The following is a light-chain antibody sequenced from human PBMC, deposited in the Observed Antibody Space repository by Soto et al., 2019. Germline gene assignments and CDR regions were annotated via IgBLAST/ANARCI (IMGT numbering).Light chain of an antibody. CDR3: QQYGSSPWT. CDR2: GAS. CDR1: QGFSSSF. J-gene: IGKJ1*01. Sequence: EIALTQSPGTLSLSPGERATLSCRSSQGFSSSFLAWYQQKPGQAPRLLIYGASSRATGIPDRFSGSGSGTDFTLTISRLEPEDFAVYYCQQYGSSPWTFGQGTKVDIK. V-gene: IGKV3-20*01.